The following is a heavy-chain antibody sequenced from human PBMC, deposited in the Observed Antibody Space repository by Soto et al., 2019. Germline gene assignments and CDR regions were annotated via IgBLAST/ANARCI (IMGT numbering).Heavy chain of an antibody. Sequence: GGSLRLSCSVSGFTFSKYAMHWVRQAPGKGLEYVSGITSDGESTWHADSVKDRFTISRDNSKNTLFLQMSSLRVEDTAIYFCVKGNQLLRYYFEFWGPGTLVTVSS. CDR2: ITSDGEST. CDR3: VKGNQLLRYYFEF. CDR1: GFTFSKYA. V-gene: IGHV3-64D*06. D-gene: IGHD2-15*01. J-gene: IGHJ4*01.